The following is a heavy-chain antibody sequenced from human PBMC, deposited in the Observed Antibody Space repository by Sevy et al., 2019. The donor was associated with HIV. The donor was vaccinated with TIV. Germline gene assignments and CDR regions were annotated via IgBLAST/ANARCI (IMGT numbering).Heavy chain of an antibody. J-gene: IGHJ4*02. CDR2: IYYSGST. D-gene: IGHD6-13*01. CDR1: GGSISSSSYY. Sequence: SETLSLTCTVSGGSISSSSYYWGWIRQPPGKGLVWIGSIYYSGSTYYNPSLKSRVTISVDTSKNQFSLKLSSVTAADTAVYYCARQDSSRPFDYWGQGTLVTVSS. CDR3: ARQDSSRPFDY. V-gene: IGHV4-39*01.